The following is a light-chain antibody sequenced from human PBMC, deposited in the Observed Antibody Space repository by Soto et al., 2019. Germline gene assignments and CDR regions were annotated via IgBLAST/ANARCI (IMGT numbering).Light chain of an antibody. V-gene: IGKV1-9*01. J-gene: IGKJ4*01. CDR2: AAS. CDR1: QGISSY. CDR3: QQLNSYPRLT. Sequence: IQLTQSPSSLSASVGDRVTITCRASQGISSYLAWYQQKPGKAPKLLIYAASTLQSGVPSRFSGSGSGTDFTLTISSLQPEGFATYYCQQLNSYPRLTFGGGTKVEIK.